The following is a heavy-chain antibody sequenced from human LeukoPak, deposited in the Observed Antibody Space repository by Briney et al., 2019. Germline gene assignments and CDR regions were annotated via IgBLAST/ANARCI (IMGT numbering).Heavy chain of an antibody. CDR1: GFTFSSYS. CDR2: ISSSSSTI. D-gene: IGHD2-2*01. J-gene: IGHJ5*02. CDR3: AREGIVVVPAAMVNWFDP. Sequence: GGSLRLSCAASGFTFSSYSMNWVRQALGKGLEWVSYISSSSSTIYYADSVKGRFTISRDNAKNSLYLQMSSLRAEDTAVYYCAREGIVVVPAAMVNWFDPWGQGTLVTVSS. V-gene: IGHV3-48*01.